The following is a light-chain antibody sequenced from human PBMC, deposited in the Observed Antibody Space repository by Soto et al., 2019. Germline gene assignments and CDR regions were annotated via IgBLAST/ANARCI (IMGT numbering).Light chain of an antibody. Sequence: QSALTQPASVSGSPGQSITISCTGTNSDVGDYNYVSWYQHHPGKAPKLMIYEVTNRPSGVSNRFSGSKSGNTASLTISGLQAEDEADYYCSSYASSTTDVVFGGGTKLTVL. V-gene: IGLV2-14*01. J-gene: IGLJ2*01. CDR1: NSDVGDYNY. CDR2: EVT. CDR3: SSYASSTTDVV.